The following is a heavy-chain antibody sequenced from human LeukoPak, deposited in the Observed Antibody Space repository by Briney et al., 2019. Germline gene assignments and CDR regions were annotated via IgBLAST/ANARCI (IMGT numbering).Heavy chain of an antibody. CDR2: ISPSGTDI. V-gene: IGHV3-11*04. CDR3: ARVSSKATVRGLITKKNYYYYYMDV. D-gene: IGHD3-10*01. Sequence: MPGGSLRLPCAVSGFTFTDTYMTWIRQAPGKGLESLSYISPSGTDISYADSVKGRFTISRDNAKNSLYLQMNSLRAEDTAVYYCARVSSKATVRGLITKKNYYYYYMDVWGKGTTVTISS. J-gene: IGHJ6*03. CDR1: GFTFTDTY.